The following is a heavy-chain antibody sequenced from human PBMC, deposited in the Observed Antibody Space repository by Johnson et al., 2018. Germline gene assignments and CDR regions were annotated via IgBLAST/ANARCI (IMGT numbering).Heavy chain of an antibody. Sequence: VQLVQSGGGLVKPGGSLRLSCAASGFTFSNAWMSWVRQAPGKGLEWVSGINWNGGSTGYAHSVKGRFTISRDNAKNSLYLQMNSLRAEDTAVYYCARTTVTTLDYYYYMDVWGKGTTVTVSS. CDR3: ARTTVTTLDYYYYMDV. V-gene: IGHV3-20*04. D-gene: IGHD4-17*01. CDR2: INWNGGST. CDR1: GFTFSNAW. J-gene: IGHJ6*03.